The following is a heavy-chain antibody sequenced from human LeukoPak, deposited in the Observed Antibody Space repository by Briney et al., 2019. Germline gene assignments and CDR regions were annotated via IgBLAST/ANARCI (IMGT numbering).Heavy chain of an antibody. CDR1: GFTFSSYW. Sequence: GGSLRLSCAASGFTFSSYWMSWVRQAPGKGLEWVANIKQDGSEKYYVDSVKGRFTISRDNAKNSLYLQMNSLRAEDTAVYYCARGAEMIDSSSWYEGFDLWGQGTLVTVSS. J-gene: IGHJ4*02. CDR2: IKQDGSEK. CDR3: ARGAEMIDSSSWYEGFDL. D-gene: IGHD6-13*01. V-gene: IGHV3-7*01.